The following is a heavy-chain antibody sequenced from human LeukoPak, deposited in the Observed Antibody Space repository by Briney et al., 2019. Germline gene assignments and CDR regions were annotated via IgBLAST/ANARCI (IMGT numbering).Heavy chain of an antibody. CDR1: GFTFSSYA. J-gene: IGHJ4*02. D-gene: IGHD3-9*01. CDR3: AKCPRYFDWLPPPSFDY. V-gene: IGHV3-23*01. CDR2: ISGSGGST. Sequence: GGSLRLSCAASGFTFSSYAMSWVRQGPGKGLEWVSAISGSGGSTYYADSVKGRFTISRDNSKNTLYLQMNSLRAEDTAVYYCAKCPRYFDWLPPPSFDYWGQGTLVTVSS.